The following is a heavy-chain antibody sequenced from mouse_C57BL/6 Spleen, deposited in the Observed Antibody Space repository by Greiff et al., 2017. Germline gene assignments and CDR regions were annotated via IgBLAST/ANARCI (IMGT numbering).Heavy chain of an antibody. CDR1: GYTFTSYW. J-gene: IGHJ2*01. CDR3: ARRSFDY. V-gene: IGHV1-61*01. Sequence: QVQLQQPGAELVRPGSSVKLSCKASGYTFTSYWMAWVKPRPGQSLEWIGNLYPSDSETHYNQKFKDKATLTVDKSSSTADMQLSSLTSEDSAVYYCARRSFDYWGQGTTLTVSS. CDR2: LYPSDSET.